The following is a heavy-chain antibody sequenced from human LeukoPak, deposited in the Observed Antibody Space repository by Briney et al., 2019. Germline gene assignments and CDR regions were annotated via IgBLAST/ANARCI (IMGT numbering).Heavy chain of an antibody. D-gene: IGHD2-2*01. J-gene: IGHJ6*02. V-gene: IGHV3-13*01. CDR2: FHTAGDT. Sequence: PGGSLRLSGAASGFTFSNYDMHWVRHATGKGLEWVSAFHTAGDTHYSGSVKGRFATSRENAKNSFYLQMNHLRAGDTAVYYCARGSCSSRSCYKRVNGLDVWGQGTPVTVSS. CDR1: GFTFSNYD. CDR3: ARGSCSSRSCYKRVNGLDV.